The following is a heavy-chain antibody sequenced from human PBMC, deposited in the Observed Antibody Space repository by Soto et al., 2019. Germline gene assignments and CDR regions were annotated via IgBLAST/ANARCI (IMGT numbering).Heavy chain of an antibody. Sequence: VQLVESGGGVVQPGRSLRLSCAASGFTFSSYGMHWVRQAPGKGLEWVAVIWYDGSNKYYADSVKGRFTISRDNSKNTLYLQMNSLRAEDTAVYYCASNGLSGYYYFDYWGQGTLVTVSS. CDR3: ASNGLSGYYYFDY. CDR1: GFTFSSYG. CDR2: IWYDGSNK. D-gene: IGHD3-22*01. J-gene: IGHJ4*02. V-gene: IGHV3-33*01.